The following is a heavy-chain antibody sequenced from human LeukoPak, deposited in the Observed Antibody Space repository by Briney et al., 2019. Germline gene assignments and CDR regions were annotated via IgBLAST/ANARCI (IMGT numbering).Heavy chain of an antibody. CDR1: GFTFSSYT. D-gene: IGHD3-22*01. CDR2: ISSSSSYI. V-gene: IGHV3-21*01. CDR3: ARDLYFDSSGYYEP. J-gene: IGHJ5*02. Sequence: GGSLRLSCAASGFTFSSYTMNWVRQTPGKGLEWVSSISSSSSYIYYADSVKGRFTISRDNPKNSLYLLMNSLRAEDTAVYYCARDLYFDSSGYYEPWGQGTLVTVSS.